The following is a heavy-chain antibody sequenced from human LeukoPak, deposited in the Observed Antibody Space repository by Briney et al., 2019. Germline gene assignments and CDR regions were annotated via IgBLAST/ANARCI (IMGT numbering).Heavy chain of an antibody. CDR2: IKSKTDGGTT. D-gene: IGHD6-13*01. V-gene: IGHV3-15*01. CDR3: TTGQYIDSWPPVAFDI. J-gene: IGHJ3*02. Sequence: GGSLRLSCAASGFTFSSYSMNWVREAPGKGLGWVGRIKSKTDGGTTDYGAPVKGRFTISRDDSKTTVYLQMNSLKTEDTAVYYCTTGQYIDSWPPVAFDIWGQGTLVTVSS. CDR1: GFTFSSYS.